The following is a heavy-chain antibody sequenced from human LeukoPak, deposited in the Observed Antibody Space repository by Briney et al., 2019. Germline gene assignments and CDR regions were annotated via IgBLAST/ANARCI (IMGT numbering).Heavy chain of an antibody. CDR1: GFTFSSYG. V-gene: IGHV3-30*02. J-gene: IGHJ4*02. Sequence: PGGSLRLSCAASGFTFSSYGMHWVRQAPGKGLEWVAFIRYDGSNKYYADSVKGRFTISRDNSKNTLYLQMNSLRAEDTSVYYCAKGGGGVVTAIVDYWGQGTLVTVSS. CDR2: IRYDGSNK. D-gene: IGHD2-21*02. CDR3: AKGGGGVVTAIVDY.